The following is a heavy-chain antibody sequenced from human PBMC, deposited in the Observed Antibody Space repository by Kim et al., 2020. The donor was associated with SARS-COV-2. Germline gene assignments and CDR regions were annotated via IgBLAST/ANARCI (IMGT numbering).Heavy chain of an antibody. CDR2: IMPSLHTT. V-gene: IGHV1-69*13. J-gene: IGHJ4*02. D-gene: IGHD1-1*01. CDR3: AFSTNYNWYYLDY. Sequence: SVKVSCKASGGTLNYYAISWVRQAPGQGPEWMGGIMPSLHTTNYAQRFQGRVSITADESTTTAYMELTSLTSEDTAMYYCAFSTNYNWYYLDYWGQGAL. CDR1: GGTLNYYA.